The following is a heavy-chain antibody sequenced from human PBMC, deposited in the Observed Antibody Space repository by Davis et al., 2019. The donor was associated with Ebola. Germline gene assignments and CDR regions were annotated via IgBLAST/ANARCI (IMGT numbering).Heavy chain of an antibody. D-gene: IGHD1-14*01. CDR1: GFTLSNYG. J-gene: IGHJ6*03. CDR3: SKGPRNDYYFYYYMDV. CDR2: TSFDGSNE. Sequence: PGGSLRLSCAAPGFTLSNYGMHWVRQAPGKGLEWVAITSFDGSNEHYADSVKGRFTISRDSSRNTLYLQMSSLRPEDTAVYYCSKGPRNDYYFYYYMDVWGKGTTVSVSS. V-gene: IGHV3-30*18.